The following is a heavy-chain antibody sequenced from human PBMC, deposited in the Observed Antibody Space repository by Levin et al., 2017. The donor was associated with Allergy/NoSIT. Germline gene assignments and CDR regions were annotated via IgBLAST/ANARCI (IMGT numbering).Heavy chain of an antibody. J-gene: IGHJ5*02. D-gene: IGHD2-15*01. CDR3: ARDLGDRKWWGWFDP. Sequence: GGSLRLSCAASGFTFSRYCMNWVRQAPGKGLEWVANIREDGSGASYVDSVKGRFTISRDNAKNSLYLEMNSLRAEDTAVYYCARDLGDRKWWGWFDPWGQGTLVTVSS. CDR1: GFTFSRYC. CDR2: IREDGSGA. V-gene: IGHV3-7*01.